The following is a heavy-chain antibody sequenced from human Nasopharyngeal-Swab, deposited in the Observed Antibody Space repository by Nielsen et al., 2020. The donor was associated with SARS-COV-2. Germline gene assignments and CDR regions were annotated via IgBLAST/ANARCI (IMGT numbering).Heavy chain of an antibody. J-gene: IGHJ4*02. V-gene: IGHV7-4-1*02. D-gene: IGHD3-9*01. CDR2: INTNTGNP. Sequence: ASVQVSCKASGYTFTSYAMNWVRQAPGQGLEWMGWINTNTGNPTYAQGFTGRFVFSLDTSVSTAYLQISSLKAEDTAVYYCARDLSTYYDILTGYYGCFDYWGQGTLVTVSS. CDR1: GYTFTSYA. CDR3: ARDLSTYYDILTGYYGCFDY.